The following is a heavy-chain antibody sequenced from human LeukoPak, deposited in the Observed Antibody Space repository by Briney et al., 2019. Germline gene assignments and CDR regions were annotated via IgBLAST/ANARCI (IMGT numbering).Heavy chain of an antibody. CDR1: GYTFNHYY. V-gene: IGHV1-46*02. Sequence: ASVKVSCKASGYTFNHYYMYWVRQAPGQGLEWMGMINPSGGGTSYAQKFQGRVTMTRDTSTRTVYMEVSSLKPEDTAVYYCARQGAYSSAIGMGYWGQGTLVTVSS. J-gene: IGHJ4*02. D-gene: IGHD6-19*01. CDR3: ARQGAYSSAIGMGY. CDR2: INPSGGGT.